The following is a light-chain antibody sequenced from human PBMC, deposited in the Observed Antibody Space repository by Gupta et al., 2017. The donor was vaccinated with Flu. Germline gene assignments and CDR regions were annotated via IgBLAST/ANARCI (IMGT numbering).Light chain of an antibody. CDR2: DAS. V-gene: IGKV3-11*01. J-gene: IGKJ1*01. CDR1: ESVDSY. Sequence: IVLTQSPGTLSLSPGETATLSCRASESVDSYVAWYQQKVGQAPRLLIYDASKRATGTPARFSGSGFGTDFTLTINSLEPEDFAVYYCQQPASFGQGTKV. CDR3: QQPAS.